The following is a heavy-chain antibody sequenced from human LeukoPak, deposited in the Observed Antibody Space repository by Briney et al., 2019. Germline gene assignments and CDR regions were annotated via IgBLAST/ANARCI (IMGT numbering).Heavy chain of an antibody. CDR1: GGSMNNYY. V-gene: IGHV4-59*12. CDR3: AREMATVLMRLFDF. CDR2: IYNSGTT. D-gene: IGHD5-24*01. Sequence: SETLSPTCTVSGGSMNNYYWTWIRQPPGKGLEWIGYIYNSGTTNYNPSLKSRVIISVDTSKNQFSLKVTSVTAADTAVYYCAREMATVLMRLFDFWGQGTLVTVSS. J-gene: IGHJ4*02.